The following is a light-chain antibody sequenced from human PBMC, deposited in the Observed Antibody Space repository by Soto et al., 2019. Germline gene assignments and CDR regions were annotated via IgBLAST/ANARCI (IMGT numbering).Light chain of an antibody. J-gene: IGKJ1*01. CDR1: QSVSSN. CDR2: GAS. V-gene: IGKV3-15*01. CDR3: QQYNNLPLT. Sequence: EIVMTQSPATLSVSPGERATLSCMASQSVSSNLAWYQQNPGQAPRLLIYGASTRATGIPVRFSGSGSGTEFTLTISSLQSEDFAVYYCQQYNNLPLTFGQGTKVEIK.